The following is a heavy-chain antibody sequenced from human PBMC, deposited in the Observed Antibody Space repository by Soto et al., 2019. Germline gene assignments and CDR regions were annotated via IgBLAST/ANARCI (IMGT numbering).Heavy chain of an antibody. J-gene: IGHJ6*03. Sequence: QVQLVESGGGLVKPGGSQRLSCAASGFTFSDYYMSWIRQAPGKGLEWVSYISSSGSTIYYADSVKGRFAISRDNAKNSLYLQMNSLRAEDTAVYYCARAPPPLPVYYYYMDVWGKGTTVTVSS. CDR1: GFTFSDYY. CDR2: ISSSGSTI. CDR3: ARAPPPLPVYYYYMDV. V-gene: IGHV3-11*01.